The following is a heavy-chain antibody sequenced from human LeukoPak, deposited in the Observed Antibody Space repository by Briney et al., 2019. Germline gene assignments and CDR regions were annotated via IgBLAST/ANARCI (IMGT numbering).Heavy chain of an antibody. V-gene: IGHV1-46*01. CDR2: INPSGGST. Sequence: GASVKVSCKASGYTFTSYYMHWVRQAPGQGLEWMGIINPSGGSTSYAQKFQGRVTMTRDTSTSTVYMELSSLRSEDTAVYYCARDQYYYDSSGYPGGAVDYWGQGTLVTVSS. J-gene: IGHJ4*02. CDR1: GYTFTSYY. D-gene: IGHD3-22*01. CDR3: ARDQYYYDSSGYPGGAVDY.